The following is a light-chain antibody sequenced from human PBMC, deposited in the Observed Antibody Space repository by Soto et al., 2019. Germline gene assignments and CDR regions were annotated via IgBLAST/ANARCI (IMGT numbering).Light chain of an antibody. CDR3: QQYNNWPRT. CDR1: QSVSSSY. V-gene: IGKV3-15*01. J-gene: IGKJ1*01. CDR2: GAS. Sequence: IGLTQSPGTLSLYPGERPTLSCRASQSVSSSYLAWYQQKPGQAPRLLIYGASTRATGIPARFSGSGSGTEFTLTISSLQSEDFAVYYCQQYNNWPRTFGQGSKV.